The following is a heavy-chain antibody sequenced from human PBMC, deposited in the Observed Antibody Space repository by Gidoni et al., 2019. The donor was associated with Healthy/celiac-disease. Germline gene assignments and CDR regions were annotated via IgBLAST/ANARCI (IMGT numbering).Heavy chain of an antibody. D-gene: IGHD1-1*01. CDR3: TRKNRNPDSYYFDF. CDR2: IMSKAYGGTT. J-gene: IGHJ4*02. V-gene: IGHV3-49*03. CDR1: GFTFGDYA. Sequence: EVQLVESGGGLVQPGRSLRLSCTASGFTFGDYAMSWFRQGPGKGLEWVGFIMSKAYGGTTKYAASLKGRFPNSRDESKSLAYLPINRLKTEDTAVYYFTRKNRNPDSYYFDFLGQGTLVTVSS.